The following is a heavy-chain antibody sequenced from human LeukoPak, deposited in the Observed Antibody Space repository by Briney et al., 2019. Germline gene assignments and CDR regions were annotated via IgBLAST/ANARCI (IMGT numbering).Heavy chain of an antibody. Sequence: AGGSLRLSCAASGXVFSDFGMLWVRQAPVKGLEWVAFISYDGSNKNYADSVKGRSTISRDNSEKTVYLQMSSLRVEDTAVYYCVKDHCSGGSCHSFDFWGQGTLVTVSS. CDR3: VKDHCSGGSCHSFDF. V-gene: IGHV3-30*18. CDR2: ISYDGSNK. CDR1: GXVFSDFG. D-gene: IGHD2-15*01. J-gene: IGHJ4*02.